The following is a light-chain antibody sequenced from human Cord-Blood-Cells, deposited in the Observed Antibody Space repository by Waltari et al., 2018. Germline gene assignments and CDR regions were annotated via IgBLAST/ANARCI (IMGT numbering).Light chain of an antibody. CDR2: DAS. Sequence: ELVFTQPPATLSLSPGERVTLSCRASQSVSSYLAWYQQKPGQAPRLLIYDASNRATGIPARFSGSGSGTDFTLTISSLEPEDFAVYYCQQRSNWPPWTFGQGTKVEIK. V-gene: IGKV3-11*01. CDR3: QQRSNWPPWT. J-gene: IGKJ1*01. CDR1: QSVSSY.